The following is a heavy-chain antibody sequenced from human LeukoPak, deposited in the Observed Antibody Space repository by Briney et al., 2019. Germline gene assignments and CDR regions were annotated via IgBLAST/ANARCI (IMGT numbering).Heavy chain of an antibody. CDR2: INPNSGGT. CDR1: GYTFTGYY. D-gene: IGHD5-24*01. CDR3: AREGSVGGYNPFDY. J-gene: IGHJ4*02. Sequence: GASVKVSCKASGYTFTGYYMHWVRLAPGQGPEWMGWINPNSGGTNYAQKFQGRVTTTRDTSISTAYMELSRLRSDDTAVYYCAREGSVGGYNPFDYWGQGTLVTVSA. V-gene: IGHV1-2*02.